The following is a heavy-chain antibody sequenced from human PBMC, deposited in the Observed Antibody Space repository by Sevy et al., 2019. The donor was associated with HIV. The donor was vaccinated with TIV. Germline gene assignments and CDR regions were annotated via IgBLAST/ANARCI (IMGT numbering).Heavy chain of an antibody. CDR2: NKSKTDGGTT. CDR3: TTDPRATVTTGQHDY. J-gene: IGHJ4*02. D-gene: IGHD4-17*01. Sequence: GGSLRLSCAASGFTFSNAWMSWVRQAPGKWLEWVGRNKSKTDGGTTDYAAPVKGRFTISRDDSKNTLYLQMNSLKTEDTAVYYCTTDPRATVTTGQHDYWGQGTLVTVSS. V-gene: IGHV3-15*01. CDR1: GFTFSNAW.